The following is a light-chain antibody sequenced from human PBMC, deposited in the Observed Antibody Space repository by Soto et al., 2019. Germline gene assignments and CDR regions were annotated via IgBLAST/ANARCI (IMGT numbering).Light chain of an antibody. CDR1: QSVLYDSNNKNY. CDR3: QQYYSIPKT. Sequence: DIVMTQSPDSLAVSLGERATINCKSSQSVLYDSNNKNYLAWYQQKPGQPPKLLIYWASTRESGVPDRFSGTGSGTDFTLTISSLQAEDVAVYYCQQYYSIPKTFGQGTKVDNK. V-gene: IGKV4-1*01. J-gene: IGKJ1*01. CDR2: WAS.